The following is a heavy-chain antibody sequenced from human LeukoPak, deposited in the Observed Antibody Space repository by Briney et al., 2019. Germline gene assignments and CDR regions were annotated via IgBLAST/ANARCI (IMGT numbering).Heavy chain of an antibody. CDR2: INLEVVST. Sequence: GGPLRLSCAASVFTFDDYGMSWVRQAPWKGLECVSLINLEVVSTYYADSVKGRFTISRENPKNSLYLQINSPRDKDSAVYYCVRALKGVRSRIGGTNTFEYYYYMDVWGKGTTVTISS. V-gene: IGHV3-20*04. D-gene: IGHD1-7*01. J-gene: IGHJ6*03. CDR1: VFTFDDYG. CDR3: VRALKGVRSRIGGTNTFEYYYYMDV.